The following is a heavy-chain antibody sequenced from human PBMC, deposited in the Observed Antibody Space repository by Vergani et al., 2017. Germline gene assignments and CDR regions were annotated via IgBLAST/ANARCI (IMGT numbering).Heavy chain of an antibody. CDR2: IIPIFGTA. CDR1: GGTFSSYA. CDR3: AGGLAGDYPSGYYYYGMDV. D-gene: IGHD4-17*01. Sequence: QVQLVQSGAEVKKPGSSVKVSCKASGGTFSSYAISWVRQAPGQGLEWMGRIIPIFGTANYAQKFQGRVTITADESTSTASMELSSLRSEDTAVYYCAGGLAGDYPSGYYYYGMDVWGQGTTVTVSS. V-gene: IGHV1-69*13. J-gene: IGHJ6*02.